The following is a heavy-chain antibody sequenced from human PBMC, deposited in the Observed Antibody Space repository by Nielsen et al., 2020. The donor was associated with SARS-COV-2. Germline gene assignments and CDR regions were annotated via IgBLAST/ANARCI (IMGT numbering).Heavy chain of an antibody. V-gene: IGHV3-7*01. D-gene: IGHD6-13*01. J-gene: IGHJ4*02. CDR3: ARNSGWYDSTLY. CDR2: IKEDGSEK. CDR1: GFTFSNAW. Sequence: GESLKISCAASGFTFSNAWMSWVRQAPGKGLEWVANIKEDGSEKYYADSVKGRFTISRDNAKDLLYLQMNSLRAEDTAVYFCARNSGWYDSTLYWGLGTLVTVSS.